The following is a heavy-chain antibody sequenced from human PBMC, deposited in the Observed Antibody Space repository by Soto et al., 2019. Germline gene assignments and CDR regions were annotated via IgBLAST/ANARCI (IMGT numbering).Heavy chain of an antibody. D-gene: IGHD2-2*02. Sequence: GESLKISCKGSVYSFTSYCIGWLRQMPVKGLEWMGIIYPCDSDTRYSPSFQGQVTISADKSISTAYLQWSSLKASDTAMYYCARLLYPLYYCYGMEVWGQGTTVTLSS. CDR3: ARLLYPLYYCYGMEV. CDR2: IYPCDSDT. V-gene: IGHV5-51*01. CDR1: VYSFTSYC. J-gene: IGHJ6*02.